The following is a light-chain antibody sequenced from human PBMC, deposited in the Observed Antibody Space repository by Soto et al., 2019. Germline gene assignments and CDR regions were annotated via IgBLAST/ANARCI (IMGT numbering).Light chain of an antibody. CDR2: DAS. CDR3: LQDATYPRT. CDR1: QAIRTS. Sequence: ANQMTQSPSSLSASVGDKVTITCRASQAIRTSIVWYQQKSGKAPSLLIADASSRHSGVPSRFSGSGFGTDFNLTINGLQPEDFATYYCLQDATYPRTFGHGTRVDIK. J-gene: IGKJ1*01. V-gene: IGKV1-6*01.